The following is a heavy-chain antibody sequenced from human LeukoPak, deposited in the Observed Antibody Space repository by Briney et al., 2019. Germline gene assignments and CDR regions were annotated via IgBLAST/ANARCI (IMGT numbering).Heavy chain of an antibody. CDR2: SSAGGGGT. CDR3: AGSPVGGSYSYFDY. Sequence: GGSLRLSCAASGFTNSSYAMSLVRQAAGKGLEWVAGSSAGGGGTYYADSVKGRFTISRDNSKNTLYLQMNSLRADDTAVYYCAGSPVGGSYSYFDYWGQGTLVTVSS. D-gene: IGHD1-26*01. J-gene: IGHJ4*02. CDR1: GFTNSSYA. V-gene: IGHV3-23*01.